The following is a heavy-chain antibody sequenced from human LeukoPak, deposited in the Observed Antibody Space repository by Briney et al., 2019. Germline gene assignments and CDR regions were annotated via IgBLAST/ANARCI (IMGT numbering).Heavy chain of an antibody. CDR2: IYHSGPT. CDR3: ARDVDRFDY. Sequence: SETLSLTCPVSGYSISSGHYWGWIRQPPGKGLEWIGSIYHSGPTYYNPSLKSRVTISVDTSKNHFSLTLSSVTAADTAVSYCARDVDRFDYWGQGTLVTVSS. J-gene: IGHJ4*02. D-gene: IGHD2-21*01. CDR1: GYSISSGHY. V-gene: IGHV4-38-2*02.